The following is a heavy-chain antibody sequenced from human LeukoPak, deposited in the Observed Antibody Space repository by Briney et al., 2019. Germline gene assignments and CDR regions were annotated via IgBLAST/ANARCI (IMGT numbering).Heavy chain of an antibody. J-gene: IGHJ4*02. CDR1: GGSISSGGYY. V-gene: IGHV4-30-2*01. CDR2: IYHSGST. Sequence: PSETLSLTCTVSGGSISSGGYYWSWIRQPPGKGLEWIGYIYHSGSTYYNPSLKSRVTISVDTSKNQFSLKLSSVTAADTAVYYCARAMTTAAPADYWGQGTLVTVSS. CDR3: ARAMTTAAPADY. D-gene: IGHD4-17*01.